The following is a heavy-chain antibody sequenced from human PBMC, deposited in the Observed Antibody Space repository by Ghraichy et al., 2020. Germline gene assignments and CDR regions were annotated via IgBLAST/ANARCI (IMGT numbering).Heavy chain of an antibody. CDR2: INHSGST. Sequence: SQTLSLTCAVYGGSFSGYYWSWIRQPPGKGLEWIGEINHSGSTNYNPSLKSRVTISVDTSKNQFSLKLSSVTAADTAVYYCARGRVTMVLWGQGTLVTVSS. CDR3: ARGRVTMVL. D-gene: IGHD3-10*01. J-gene: IGHJ4*02. V-gene: IGHV4-34*01. CDR1: GGSFSGYY.